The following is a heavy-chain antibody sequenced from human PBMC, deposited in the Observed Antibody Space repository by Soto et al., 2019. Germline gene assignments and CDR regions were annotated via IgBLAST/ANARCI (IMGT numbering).Heavy chain of an antibody. CDR1: GFTFNNFA. V-gene: IGHV3-30*14. Sequence: GGSLRLSCAASGFTFNNFAMHWVRQAPGKGLEWVAFISYDGTYKYYADSVRGRFTVYRDNSKSTLFLQMNSLKFEDTAVYVCANEVDVAFSSLQYGIDVWGQGTTVTVSS. D-gene: IGHD5-12*01. CDR2: ISYDGTYK. CDR3: ANEVDVAFSSLQYGIDV. J-gene: IGHJ6*02.